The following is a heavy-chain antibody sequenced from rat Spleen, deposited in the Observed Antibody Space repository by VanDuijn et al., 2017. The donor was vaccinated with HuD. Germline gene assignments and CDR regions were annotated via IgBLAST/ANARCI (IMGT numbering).Heavy chain of an antibody. D-gene: IGHD1-12*03. CDR1: GFTFSDYN. CDR3: ARIPSDVYYHVPFDY. J-gene: IGHJ2*01. Sequence: EVQLVESGGGVVQPGRSLKFSCVPSGFTFSDYNMAWVRQAPKKGLEWVATISTSGSRTYYPDSVKGRFTISRDNAKSSLYLQMNSLKSEDTATYYCARIPSDVYYHVPFDYWGQGVMVTVSS. V-gene: IGHV5-7*01. CDR2: ISTSGSRT.